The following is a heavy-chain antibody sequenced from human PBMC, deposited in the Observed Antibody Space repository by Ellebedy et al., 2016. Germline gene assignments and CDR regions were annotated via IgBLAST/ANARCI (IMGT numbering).Heavy chain of an antibody. Sequence: GGSLRLSCAASGFTFSNAWMDWVRQAPGKGLEWVGRIKSKTDGGAADYAAPVKGRFTISRDDSKNTLYLQMNSLKTEDTAVYFCTTVYRYNYDSVWGQGTLVTVSS. J-gene: IGHJ4*02. CDR3: TTVYRYNYDSV. D-gene: IGHD5-18*01. V-gene: IGHV3-15*01. CDR1: GFTFSNAW. CDR2: IKSKTDGGAA.